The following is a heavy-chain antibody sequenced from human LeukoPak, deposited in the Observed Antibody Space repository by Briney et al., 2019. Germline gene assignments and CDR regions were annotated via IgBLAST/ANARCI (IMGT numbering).Heavy chain of an antibody. D-gene: IGHD3-22*01. V-gene: IGHV1-69*04. CDR3: SVVITEHLGAFFDY. Sequence: SVKVSCKASGCTFSSYAIRWVRQAPGQELEWMGRIISIRDIENYAHKFQGRVTITADKSTSTAYMEVSSLRAEDTAVYYCSVVITEHLGAFFDYGGQGYLVSLSS. CDR2: IISIRDIE. J-gene: IGHJ4*02. CDR1: GCTFSSYA.